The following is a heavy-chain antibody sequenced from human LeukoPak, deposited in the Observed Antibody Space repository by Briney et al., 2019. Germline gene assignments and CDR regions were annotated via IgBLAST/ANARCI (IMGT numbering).Heavy chain of an antibody. D-gene: IGHD3-10*01. CDR3: ATGSGSGSHKY. Sequence: SGTLSLTCTVSGGSISSYYWSWIRQPAGKGLEWIGRIYTSGSTNYNPSLKSRVTISVDKSKNQFSLKLSSVTAADTAVYYCATGSGSGSHKYWGQGTLVTVSS. CDR2: IYTSGST. V-gene: IGHV4-4*07. J-gene: IGHJ4*02. CDR1: GGSISSYY.